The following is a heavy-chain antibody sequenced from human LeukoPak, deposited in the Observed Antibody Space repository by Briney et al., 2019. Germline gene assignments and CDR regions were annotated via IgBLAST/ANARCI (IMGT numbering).Heavy chain of an antibody. CDR2: IYTSGST. CDR1: GGSISSYY. CDR3: ARVGSGSPKYAFDI. V-gene: IGHV4-4*07. D-gene: IGHD1-26*01. Sequence: SSETLSLTCTVSGGSISSYYWSWIRQPAGKGLEWIGRIYTSGSTNYNPSLKSRVTMSVDTSKNQFSLKLSSVTAADTAVYYCARVGSGSPKYAFDIWGQGTMVTVSS. J-gene: IGHJ3*02.